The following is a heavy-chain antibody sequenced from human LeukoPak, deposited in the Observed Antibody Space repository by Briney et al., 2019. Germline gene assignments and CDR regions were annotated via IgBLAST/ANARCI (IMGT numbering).Heavy chain of an antibody. CDR1: A. J-gene: IGHJ5*02. CDR2: VKGGGADT. Sequence: AMSWVRQAPVRGVEGVARVKGGGADTFYAALVKCRFTFSRDDSRNPVYLQLNSLRVEDTVVEYGANANWVSNADAVSWGQGTLVTVSS. CDR3: ANANWVSNADAVS. V-gene: IGHV3-23*01. D-gene: IGHD1-1*01.